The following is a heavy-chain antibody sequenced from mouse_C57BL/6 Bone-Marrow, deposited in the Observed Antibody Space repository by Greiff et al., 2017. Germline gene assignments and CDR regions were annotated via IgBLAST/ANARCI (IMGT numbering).Heavy chain of an antibody. Sequence: EVKVVESGGGLVQPGGSLKLSCAASGFTFSDYGMAWVRQAPRKGPEWVAFISNLAYSIYYADTVTGRFTISRENAKNTLYLEMSSLRSEDTAMYYCAREGYYEYDLAYWGQGTLVTVSA. D-gene: IGHD2-4*01. CDR3: AREGYYEYDLAY. CDR2: ISNLAYSI. J-gene: IGHJ3*01. V-gene: IGHV5-15*01. CDR1: GFTFSDYG.